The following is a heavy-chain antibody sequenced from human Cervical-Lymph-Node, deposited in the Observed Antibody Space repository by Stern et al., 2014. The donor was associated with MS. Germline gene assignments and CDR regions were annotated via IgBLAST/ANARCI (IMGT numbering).Heavy chain of an antibody. CDR1: GYTFTYRY. CDR3: ASLRDGRGWFDP. D-gene: IGHD3-10*01. CDR2: ITPFNGNT. V-gene: IGHV1-45*02. Sequence: QVQLVQSGAEVKKTGSSVKVPCKASGYTFTYRYLHWVRQAPGQALEWLGWITPFNGNTNYEQKFQDRVTITRDRSMSTAYMELSSLRSEDTAMYYCASLRDGRGWFDPWGQGTLVTVSS. J-gene: IGHJ5*02.